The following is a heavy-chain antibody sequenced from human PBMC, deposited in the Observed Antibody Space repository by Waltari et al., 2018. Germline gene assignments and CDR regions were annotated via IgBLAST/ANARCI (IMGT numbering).Heavy chain of an antibody. Sequence: QVQLQESGPGLVKPSETLSLTCAVSGYSISRGYYWGWIRQPPGKGREWIGSIYHSGSTFYNPSLKSRVTISVDTSKNQFSLKLSSVTAADTAVYYCARDTPAPRITGATSVDYWGQGTLVTVSS. D-gene: IGHD1-20*01. CDR3: ARDTPAPRITGATSVDY. V-gene: IGHV4-38-2*02. CDR2: IYHSGST. J-gene: IGHJ4*02. CDR1: GYSISRGYY.